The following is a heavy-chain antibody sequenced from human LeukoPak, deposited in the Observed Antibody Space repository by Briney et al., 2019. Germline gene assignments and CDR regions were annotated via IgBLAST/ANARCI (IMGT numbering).Heavy chain of an antibody. Sequence: PGASLRLSCEASGYTFSNYAMSWVRQAPGKGLEWVSAITGSGGNTYYADSVKGRFTISRDNSKNTVFLQMNSLRAEDTAVYYCAKWGDYDVLTAYYVSDYWGQGTLVTVSS. CDR1: GYTFSNYA. D-gene: IGHD3-9*01. V-gene: IGHV3-23*01. CDR3: AKWGDYDVLTAYYVSDY. J-gene: IGHJ4*02. CDR2: ITGSGGNT.